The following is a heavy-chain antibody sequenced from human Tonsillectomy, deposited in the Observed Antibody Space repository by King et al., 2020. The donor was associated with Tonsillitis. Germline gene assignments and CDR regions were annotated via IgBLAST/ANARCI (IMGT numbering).Heavy chain of an antibody. CDR3: ARDDRDYYGFTRFQH. V-gene: IGHV4-31*03. J-gene: IGHJ1*01. D-gene: IGHD3-10*01. CDR2: IYYIGST. Sequence: VQLQESGPGLVKPSQTLSLTCTVSGGSISSGGYYWSWIRQHPGKGLEGMGYIYYIGSTYYNPSLKSRVTISVDTSKNQFSLKLSSVTAADTAVYYCARDDRDYYGFTRFQHWGQGTLVTVSS. CDR1: GGSISSGGYY.